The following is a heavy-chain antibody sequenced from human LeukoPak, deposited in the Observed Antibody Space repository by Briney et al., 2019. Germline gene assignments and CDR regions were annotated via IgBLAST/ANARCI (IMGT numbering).Heavy chain of an antibody. V-gene: IGHV4-34*01. CDR3: ASYEAGLLRV. D-gene: IGHD2-15*01. J-gene: IGHJ6*02. Sequence: PSETLSLTCAVYGGSFSGYYWSWIRQPPGKGLEWIGEINHSGSTNYNPSLKSRVTISVDTSKNQFSLKLSSVTAADTAVYYCASYEAGLLRVWGQGTTVTVSS. CDR1: GGSFSGYY. CDR2: INHSGST.